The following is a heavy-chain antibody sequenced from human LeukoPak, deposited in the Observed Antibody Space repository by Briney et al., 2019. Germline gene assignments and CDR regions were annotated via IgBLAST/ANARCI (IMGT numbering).Heavy chain of an antibody. CDR1: GFTFSSYG. V-gene: IGHV3-48*04. J-gene: IGHJ6*04. CDR2: ISSSGSTI. D-gene: IGHD3-10*02. CDR3: AELGITMIGGV. Sequence: GGSLRLSCAASGFTFSSYGMNWVRQAPGKGLEWVSYISSSGSTIYYADSVKGRFTISRDNAKNSLYLQMNSLRAEDTAVYYCAELGITMIGGVWGKGATVTISS.